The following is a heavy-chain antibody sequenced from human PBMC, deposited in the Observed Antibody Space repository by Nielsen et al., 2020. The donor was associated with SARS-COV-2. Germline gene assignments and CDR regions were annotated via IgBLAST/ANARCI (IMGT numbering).Heavy chain of an antibody. CDR3: AKGPARDYYDSSGMVDY. Sequence: LKISCAASGFTFDDYAMHWVRQAPGKGLEWVSGISWNSGSICYADSVKGRFTISRDNAKNSLYLQMNSLRAEDTALYYCAKGPARDYYDSSGMVDYWGQGTLVTVSS. CDR1: GFTFDDYA. V-gene: IGHV3-9*01. J-gene: IGHJ4*02. CDR2: ISWNSGSI. D-gene: IGHD3-22*01.